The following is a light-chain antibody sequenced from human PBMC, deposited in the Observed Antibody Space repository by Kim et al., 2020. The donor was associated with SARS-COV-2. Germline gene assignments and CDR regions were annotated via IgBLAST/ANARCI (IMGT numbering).Light chain of an antibody. CDR1: QGISSY. Sequence: AIRMTQSPSSLSASTGDRVTITCRASQGISSYLAWYQQKPGKAPKLLIYAASTLQSGVPSRFSGSGSVTDFTLTISCLHSEDFATYYCQQYYSYSFTFGPGTKVDIK. V-gene: IGKV1-8*01. J-gene: IGKJ3*01. CDR2: AAS. CDR3: QQYYSYSFT.